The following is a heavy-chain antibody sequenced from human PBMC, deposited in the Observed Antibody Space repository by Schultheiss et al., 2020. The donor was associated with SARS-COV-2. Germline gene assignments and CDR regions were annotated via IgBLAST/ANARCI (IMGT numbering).Heavy chain of an antibody. V-gene: IGHV1-46*01. CDR1: GYTFTNYG. CDR3: ARVAPPEEVYGMDV. Sequence: ASVKVSCKASGYTFTNYGVSWVRQAPGRGLEWMGIINPSGGSTSYAQKFQGRVTMTRDTSTSTVYMELSSLRSEDTAVYYCARVAPPEEVYGMDVWGQGTTVTVSS. J-gene: IGHJ6*02. CDR2: INPSGGST.